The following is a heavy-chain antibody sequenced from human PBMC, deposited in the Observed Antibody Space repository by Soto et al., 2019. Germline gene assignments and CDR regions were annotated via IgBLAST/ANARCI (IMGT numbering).Heavy chain of an antibody. CDR1: GYSFTSYW. V-gene: IGHV5-10-1*01. CDR3: ASIKNMNPAIYYYYGMDV. J-gene: IGHJ6*02. Sequence: GESLKISCKGSGYSFTSYWISWVRQMPGKGLEWMGRIDPSDSYTNYSPSFQGHVTISADKSISTAYLQWSSLKASDTAMYYCASIKNMNPAIYYYYGMDVWGQGTTVTVSS. CDR2: IDPSDSYT.